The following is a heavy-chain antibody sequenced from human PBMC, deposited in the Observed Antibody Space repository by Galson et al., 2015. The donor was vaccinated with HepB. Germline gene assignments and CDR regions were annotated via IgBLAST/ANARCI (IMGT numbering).Heavy chain of an antibody. Sequence: SVKVSCKASGYTFTSYAMNWVRQAPGQGLEWMGWINTNTGNPTYAQGFTGRFVISLDTSVSTAYLQISSLKAEDTAVYYCARVSPSIAAAGPFGNAFDIWGQGTMVTVSS. CDR2: INTNTGNP. V-gene: IGHV7-4-1*02. CDR3: ARVSPSIAAAGPFGNAFDI. D-gene: IGHD6-13*01. CDR1: GYTFTSYA. J-gene: IGHJ3*02.